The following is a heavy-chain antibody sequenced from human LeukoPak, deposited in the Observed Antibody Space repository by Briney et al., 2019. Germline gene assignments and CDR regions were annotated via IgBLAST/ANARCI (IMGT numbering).Heavy chain of an antibody. V-gene: IGHV3-30-3*01. CDR1: GFTFSSYA. Sequence: GRALRLSCAASGFTFSSYAMHWVRQAPGKGLEWVAVISYDGSNKYYADSVKGRFTISRDNSKNTLYLQMNSLRAEDTAVYYCAKDKWGSPDYWGQGTLVTVSS. D-gene: IGHD7-27*01. CDR2: ISYDGSNK. CDR3: AKDKWGSPDY. J-gene: IGHJ4*02.